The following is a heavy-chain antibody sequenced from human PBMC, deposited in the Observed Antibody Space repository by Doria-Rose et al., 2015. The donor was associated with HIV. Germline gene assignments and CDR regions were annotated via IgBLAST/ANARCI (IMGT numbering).Heavy chain of an antibody. CDR2: ISWDSGAK. J-gene: IGHJ6*03. D-gene: IGHD3-10*01. CDR1: GFSFESYA. Sequence: EVQQLESGGGLVQPGRSLRLSCVGSGFSFESYAMHWVRLAPGKGLEWVAGISWDSGAKGNADSVEGRFTISRDNAKKSVNLEMRSLRPEDTAFYYCAKAPIIGPKYYLYMDVWGKGTSVTVSS. CDR3: AKAPIIGPKYYLYMDV. V-gene: IGHV3-9*01.